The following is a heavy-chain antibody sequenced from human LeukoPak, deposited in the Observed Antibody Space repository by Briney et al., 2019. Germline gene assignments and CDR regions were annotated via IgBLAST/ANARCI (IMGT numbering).Heavy chain of an antibody. CDR1: GFTFSSYS. CDR3: ARDFTGESGYSGY. J-gene: IGHJ4*02. Sequence: GGCLRLSCAASGFTFSSYSMNWVRQAPGRGLEWVSSINPQGTSTWNADSVKGRFTISRDNAKNSLYLQMNSLSAEDTGVYYCARDFTGESGYSGYWGQGTLVTVSS. CDR2: INPQGTST. D-gene: IGHD5-12*01. V-gene: IGHV3-21*06.